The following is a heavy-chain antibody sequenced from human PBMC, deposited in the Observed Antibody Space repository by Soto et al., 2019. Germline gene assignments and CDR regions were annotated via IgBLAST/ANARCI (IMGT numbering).Heavy chain of an antibody. CDR1: GGSISRGDYY. CDR3: ARVVGYELKQMPLLVPGNKDKYYYYYYGMDV. D-gene: IGHD5-12*01. CDR2: IYYSGST. Sequence: SETLSLTCTVSGGSISRGDYYWSWIRQPPGKGLEWIGYIYYSGSTYYNPSLRSRVTISVDTSKNQFSLKLSSVTAADTAVYYCARVVGYELKQMPLLVPGNKDKYYYYYYGMDVWGQGTTVTVSS. V-gene: IGHV4-30-4*01. J-gene: IGHJ6*02.